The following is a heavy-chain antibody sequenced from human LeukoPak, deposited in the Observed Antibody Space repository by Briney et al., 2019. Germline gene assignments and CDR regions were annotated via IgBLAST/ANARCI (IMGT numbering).Heavy chain of an antibody. J-gene: IGHJ4*02. Sequence: ASVKVSCKVSGYTLTELSMHWVRQAPGKGLEWMGGFDPEDGETIYAQKFQGRVTMTEDTSTDTAYMELSSLRSEDTAVYYCATDSYYYDRAGGFDYWGQGTLVTVSS. CDR2: FDPEDGET. CDR3: ATDSYYYDRAGGFDY. CDR1: GYTLTELS. V-gene: IGHV1-24*01. D-gene: IGHD3-22*01.